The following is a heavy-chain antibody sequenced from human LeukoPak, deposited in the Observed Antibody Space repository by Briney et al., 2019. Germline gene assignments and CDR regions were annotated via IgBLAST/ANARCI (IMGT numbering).Heavy chain of an antibody. CDR1: GGSISSYY. CDR3: ARGTMAAGFDP. J-gene: IGHJ5*02. V-gene: IGHV4-4*07. CDR2: IYSSGST. D-gene: IGHD4/OR15-4a*01. Sequence: SETXSLTCTVSGGSISSYYWNWIRQPAGKGLEWIGRIYSSGSTNYNPSLKSRVTVSVDTSENQFSLKLNSVTAADTAIYYCARGTMAAGFDPWGQGTLVTVSS.